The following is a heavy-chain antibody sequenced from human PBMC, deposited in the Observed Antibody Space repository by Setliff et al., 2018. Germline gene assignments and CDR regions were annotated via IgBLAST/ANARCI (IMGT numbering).Heavy chain of an antibody. J-gene: IGHJ5*02. CDR2: IIPIFGTP. CDR3: ALTIQSGDFRTQYFDP. CDR1: GGTFSRSA. V-gene: IGHV1-69*13. Sequence: GASVKVSCKASGGTFSRSAISWVRQAPGQGLEWMGGIIPIFGTPTYAQKFQGRVTIIADESTSTTYMELSSLRSEDSAIYYCALTIQSGDFRTQYFDPWGQGTLVTVSS. D-gene: IGHD1-26*01.